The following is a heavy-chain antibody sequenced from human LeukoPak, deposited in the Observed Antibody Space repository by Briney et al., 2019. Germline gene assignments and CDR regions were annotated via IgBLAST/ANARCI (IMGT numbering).Heavy chain of an antibody. V-gene: IGHV4-61*01. CDR1: GGSVSSGSYY. Sequence: SETLSLTCTVSGGSVSSGSYYWSWIRQPPGKGLEWIGYIYYSGGTNYNPSLKSRVTISVDTSKNQFSLKLSSVTAADTAVYYCAREESPLYGSGSYYGWFDPWGQGTLVTVSS. CDR3: AREESPLYGSGSYYGWFDP. D-gene: IGHD3-10*01. J-gene: IGHJ5*02. CDR2: IYYSGGT.